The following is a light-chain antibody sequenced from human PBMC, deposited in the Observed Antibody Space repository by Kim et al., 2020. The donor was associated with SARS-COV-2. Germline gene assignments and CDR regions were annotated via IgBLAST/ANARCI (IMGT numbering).Light chain of an antibody. CDR2: DAN. CDR1: QSISDW. Sequence: DIQMTQSPSTLSASVGDRVNITCRASQSISDWLAWYQQKPRKAPKLLIYDANSLEAGVPSRFIGSGSGTHFTLTITNLHPDDFATYYCQEYNSDPWTFGPGTKVDIK. J-gene: IGKJ3*01. CDR3: QEYNSDPWT. V-gene: IGKV1-5*01.